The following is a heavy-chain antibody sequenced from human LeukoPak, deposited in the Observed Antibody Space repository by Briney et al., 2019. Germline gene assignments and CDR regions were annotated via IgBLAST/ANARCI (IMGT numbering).Heavy chain of an antibody. CDR2: ISGSGGST. CDR1: GFTFSSYA. V-gene: IGHV3-23*01. J-gene: IGHJ4*02. D-gene: IGHD3-9*01. Sequence: GGSLRLSCAASGFTFSSYAMSWVRQAPGKGLEWVSAISGSGGSTYYADSVKGRFTISRDNSKNTLYLQMNSLRAEDTAVYYCAKDMTRYFGWLLSDYWGQGTLVTVSS. CDR3: AKDMTRYFGWLLSDY.